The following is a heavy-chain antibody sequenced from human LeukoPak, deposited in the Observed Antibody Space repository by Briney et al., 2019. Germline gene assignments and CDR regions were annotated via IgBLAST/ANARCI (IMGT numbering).Heavy chain of an antibody. CDR1: RFPVRSNY. D-gene: IGHD3-22*01. J-gene: IGHJ3*02. V-gene: IGHV3-53*01. Sequence: PGGSLRLSCAASRFPVRSNYMSWVRQAPGKGLEWVSVIYSGGSTYYADSVKGRFTISRDNAKNSLYLQMNSLRAEDTAVYYCARDPDSSGYYLPPDAFDIWGQGTMVTVSS. CDR3: ARDPDSSGYYLPPDAFDI. CDR2: IYSGGST.